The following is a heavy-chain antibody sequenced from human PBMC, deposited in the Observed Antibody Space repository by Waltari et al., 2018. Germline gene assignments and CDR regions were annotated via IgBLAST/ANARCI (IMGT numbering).Heavy chain of an antibody. CDR3: ARVWPWDSSGYYRDYYYYGMDV. Sequence: QVQLQESGPGLVKPSQTLSLTCTVSGGSISSGSYYWSWIRQPAGKGLEGIGRIYTSGSTNYNPSLKSRVTISVDTSKNQFSLKLSSVTAADTAVYYCARVWPWDSSGYYRDYYYYGMDVWGQGTTVTVSS. V-gene: IGHV4-61*02. J-gene: IGHJ6*02. D-gene: IGHD3-22*01. CDR2: IYTSGST. CDR1: GGSISSGSYY.